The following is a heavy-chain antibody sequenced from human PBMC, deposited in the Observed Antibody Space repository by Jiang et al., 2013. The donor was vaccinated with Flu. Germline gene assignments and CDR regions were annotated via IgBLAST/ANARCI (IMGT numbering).Heavy chain of an antibody. CDR3: ARVHNRGYSSGMDYYYMDV. D-gene: IGHD6-19*01. J-gene: IGHJ6*03. CDR2: INPSGGST. Sequence: RQAPGQGLEWMGIINPSGGSTGYAQNFQGRVTVTRDTSTSTVYMELSSLRSEDTAVYYCARVHNRGYSSGMDYYYMDVWGKGTTVTVSS. V-gene: IGHV1-46*01.